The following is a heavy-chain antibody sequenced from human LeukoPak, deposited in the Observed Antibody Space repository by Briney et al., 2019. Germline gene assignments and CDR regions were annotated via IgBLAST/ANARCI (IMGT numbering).Heavy chain of an antibody. CDR1: GFTFSSHW. V-gene: IGHV3-7*01. CDR2: IKEDGSEK. J-gene: IGHJ6*02. Sequence: GGSLRLSCAASGFTFSSHWMTWVRQAPGKGLEWVANIKEDGSEKYYVDSVKGRFTISRDNAKNSLYLQMNSLRAEDTAVYYCARDRWLHSNNGGYYYYGMDVWGQGTTVTVSS. D-gene: IGHD5-24*01. CDR3: ARDRWLHSNNGGYYYYGMDV.